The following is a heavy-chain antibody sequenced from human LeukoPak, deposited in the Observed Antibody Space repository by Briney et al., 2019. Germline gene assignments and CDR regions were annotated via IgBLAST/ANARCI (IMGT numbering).Heavy chain of an antibody. CDR2: ISSSSSYI. CDR1: GFTFSSHS. CDR3: ARVVVPAAISYAFDI. V-gene: IGHV3-21*01. J-gene: IGHJ3*02. D-gene: IGHD2-2*01. Sequence: GGSLRLSCAASGFTFSSHSMNWVRQAPGKGLEWVSSISSSSSYIYYADSVKGRFTISRDNAKNSLYLEMNSLRAEDTAVYYCARVVVPAAISYAFDIWGQGTMVTVPS.